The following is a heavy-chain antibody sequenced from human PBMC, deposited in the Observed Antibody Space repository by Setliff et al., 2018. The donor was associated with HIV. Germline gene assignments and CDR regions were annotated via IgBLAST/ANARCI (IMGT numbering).Heavy chain of an antibody. D-gene: IGHD3-10*01. CDR1: GYTFTNYD. V-gene: IGHV1-46*01. Sequence: GASVKVSCKASGYTFTNYDLNWVRQASGQGLEWMGIINCENGDTTYAQNFKDRVTVTRDTSTSTVYMDLSSLRPEDTAVYYCARESQTGTGSYLAWGQGTLVTAPQ. CDR2: INCENGDT. CDR3: ARESQTGTGSYLA. J-gene: IGHJ4*02.